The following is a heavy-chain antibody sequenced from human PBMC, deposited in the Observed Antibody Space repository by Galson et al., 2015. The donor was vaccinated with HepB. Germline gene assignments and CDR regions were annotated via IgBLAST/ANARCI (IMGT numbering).Heavy chain of an antibody. V-gene: IGHV1-2*04. CDR3: ARDLGGSPSWGMDV. CDR2: INPNSGGT. J-gene: IGHJ6*02. D-gene: IGHD1-26*01. CDR1: GYTFTGYY. Sequence: SVKVSCKASGYTFTGYYMHWVRQAPGQGLEWMGWINPNSGGTNYAQKLQGWVTMTRDTSISTAYMELSRLRSDDTAVYYCARDLGGSPSWGMDVWGQGTTVTVSS.